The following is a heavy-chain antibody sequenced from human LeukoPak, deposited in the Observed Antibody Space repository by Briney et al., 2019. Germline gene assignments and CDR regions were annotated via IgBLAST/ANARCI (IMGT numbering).Heavy chain of an antibody. Sequence: GGSLRLSCAASGFTFSSYWMSWVRQAPGKGLEWVANIKQDESEKYYVDSVKDRFTISRDNAKNSLYLQMNSLRAEDTAVYYCARDKIEGPTKLDYWGQGILVTVSS. CDR3: ARDKIEGPTKLDY. CDR2: IKQDESEK. CDR1: GFTFSSYW. D-gene: IGHD1-1*01. J-gene: IGHJ4*02. V-gene: IGHV3-7*01.